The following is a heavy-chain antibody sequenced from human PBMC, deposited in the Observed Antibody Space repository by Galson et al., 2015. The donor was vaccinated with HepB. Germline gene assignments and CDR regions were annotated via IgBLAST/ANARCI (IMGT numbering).Heavy chain of an antibody. V-gene: IGHV3-21*01. CDR1: GFTFSTYS. CDR2: ISSTSRYI. Sequence: SLRLSCAASGFTFSTYSMNWVRQAPGKGLEWVSSISSTSRYIFYADSVKGRSTVSRDNAKNSLYLQMDSLRPEDTAVYYCARVPTDASYCGGDCYPLEYFQHWGQGTLVNVNS. J-gene: IGHJ1*01. D-gene: IGHD2-21*02. CDR3: ARVPTDASYCGGDCYPLEYFQH.